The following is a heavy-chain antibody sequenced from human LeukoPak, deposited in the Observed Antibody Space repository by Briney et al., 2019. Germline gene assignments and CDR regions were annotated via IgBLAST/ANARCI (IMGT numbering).Heavy chain of an antibody. D-gene: IGHD4-17*01. J-gene: IGHJ4*02. CDR1: GGSISSYY. CDR3: ARGDYGDDSAFDY. CDR2: IYYSGST. Sequence: SETLSLTCTVSGGSISSYYWSWIRQPPGKGLGWIGYIYYSGSTNYTPSLKSRVTISVDTSKNQFSLKLSSVTAADTAVYYCARGDYGDDSAFDYWGQGTLVTVSS. V-gene: IGHV4-59*08.